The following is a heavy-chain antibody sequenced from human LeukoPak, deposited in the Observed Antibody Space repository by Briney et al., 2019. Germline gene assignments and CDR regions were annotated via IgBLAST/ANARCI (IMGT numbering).Heavy chain of an antibody. J-gene: IGHJ4*02. CDR2: IKQDGDEK. CDR3: ARHSSGWYYFDY. CDR1: GFTFSSYW. D-gene: IGHD6-19*01. V-gene: IGHV3-7*04. Sequence: PGGSLRLSCAASGFTFSSYWMSWVRQAPGKGLEWVANIKQDGDEKHYVDSVEGRFTISRGNAKNSLHLQMNSLRAEDTAVYYCARHSSGWYYFDYWGQGTLVTVSS.